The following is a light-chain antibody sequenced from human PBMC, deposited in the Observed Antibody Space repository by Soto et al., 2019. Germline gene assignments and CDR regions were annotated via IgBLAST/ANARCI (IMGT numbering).Light chain of an antibody. CDR1: SSDVGGYNY. V-gene: IGLV2-8*01. CDR2: EVS. CDR3: SSYAGNKNV. J-gene: IGLJ1*01. Sequence: QSVLTQPPSASGSPGQSVTISCTGTSSDVGGYNYVSWYQQHPGKAPKLMIYEVSKRPSGVPDRFSGSKSGNTASLTVSGLQAEDEADYYRSSYAGNKNVFGTGTKVTVL.